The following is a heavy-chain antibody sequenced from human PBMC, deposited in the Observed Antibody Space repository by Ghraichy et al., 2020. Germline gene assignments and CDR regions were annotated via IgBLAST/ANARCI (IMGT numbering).Heavy chain of an antibody. D-gene: IGHD6-13*01. V-gene: IGHV4-59*01. CDR3: ARGIAAAAPGGFDP. Sequence: SETLSLTCTVSGGSISSYYWSWIRQPPGKGLEWIGYIYYSGSTNYNPSLKSRVTISVDTSKNQFSLKLSSVTAADTAVYYCARGIAAAAPGGFDPWGQGTLVTVSS. J-gene: IGHJ5*02. CDR1: GGSISSYY. CDR2: IYYSGST.